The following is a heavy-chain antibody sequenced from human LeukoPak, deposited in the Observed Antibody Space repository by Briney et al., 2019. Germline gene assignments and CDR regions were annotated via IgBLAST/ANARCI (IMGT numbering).Heavy chain of an antibody. CDR2: INSDGSTT. V-gene: IGHV3-74*01. D-gene: IGHD2-2*02. Sequence: PGGSLRLSCAASGLTFRSYWMHWVRQAPGKGLVWVSRINSDGSTTNYADSVKGGFTISRDNAKNTMYLQMNSLRAEDTAVYYCVSRYCTITNCYKASGTGSFDIWGQGTMVSVSS. CDR3: VSRYCTITNCYKASGTGSFDI. CDR1: GLTFRSYW. J-gene: IGHJ3*02.